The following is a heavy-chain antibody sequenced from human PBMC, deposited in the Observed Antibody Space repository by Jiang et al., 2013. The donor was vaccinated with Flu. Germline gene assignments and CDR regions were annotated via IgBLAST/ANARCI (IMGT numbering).Heavy chain of an antibody. J-gene: IGHJ4*02. V-gene: IGHV4-39*01. CDR1: GGSISSSSYY. CDR2: IYYSGNT. D-gene: IGHD3-10*01. CDR3: ARHYGSGTYYNPLNY. Sequence: LLKPSETLSLTCNVSGGSISSSSYYWGWIRQPPGKGLEWIGSIYYSGNTYYNPSLKSRVTVSVATSKNQFSLRLTSVTAADTAVYYCARHYGSGTYYNPLNYWGQGTLVTVSS.